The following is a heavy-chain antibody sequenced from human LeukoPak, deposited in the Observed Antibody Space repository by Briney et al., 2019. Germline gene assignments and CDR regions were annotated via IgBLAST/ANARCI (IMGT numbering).Heavy chain of an antibody. V-gene: IGHV4-34*01. D-gene: IGHD6-6*01. CDR1: GGSFSGYY. CDR2: IYHSEST. Sequence: SETLSLTCAVYGGSFSGYYWSWIRQPPGKGLEWIGEIYHSESTNYNPSLKSRVTISVDKSKNQFSLKLSSVSAADTAVYYCARDGGGSSGWFDPWGQGTLVTVSS. CDR3: ARDGGGSSGWFDP. J-gene: IGHJ5*02.